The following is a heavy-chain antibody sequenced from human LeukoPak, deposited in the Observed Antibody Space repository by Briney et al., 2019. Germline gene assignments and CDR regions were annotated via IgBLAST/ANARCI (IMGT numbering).Heavy chain of an antibody. CDR3: AKGLLL. J-gene: IGHJ4*02. V-gene: IGHV3-30*18. CDR2: ISYDGSNK. Sequence: GGSLRLSCAASGFTFSSYGRHWARHAPGKGLECVAVISYDGSNKYYADSVKGRFTISRDNSKNTLYLQMNSLRAEDTAVYYCAKGLLLWGQGTLVTVSS. CDR1: GFTFSSYG. D-gene: IGHD3-10*01.